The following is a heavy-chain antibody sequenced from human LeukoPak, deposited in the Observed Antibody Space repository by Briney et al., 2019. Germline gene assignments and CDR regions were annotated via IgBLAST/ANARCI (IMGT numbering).Heavy chain of an antibody. CDR2: ISSSSDYK. V-gene: IGHV3-11*03. D-gene: IGHD5-18*01. Sequence: PGGSLRLSCAASGFSFSDYYMSWIRQTPEEGLEWLSYISSSSDYKNYADSLKGRFTISRDNAKNSVYLQMNSLRAEDTAVYYCTTREDTAMVAFDYWGRGTLVTVSS. J-gene: IGHJ4*02. CDR1: GFSFSDYY. CDR3: TTREDTAMVAFDY.